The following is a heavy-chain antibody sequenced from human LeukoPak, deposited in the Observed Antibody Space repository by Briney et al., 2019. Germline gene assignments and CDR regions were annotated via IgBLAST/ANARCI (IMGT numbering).Heavy chain of an antibody. CDR3: ARVTMIVVVNWFDP. Sequence: GGSLRLSCAASGLAFSAYKMHWVRQAPRKGLVWVSRISTDGYTTDYADFVQGRFTASRDNTKNTWSLEMNSLRAEDTAVYYCARVTMIVVVNWFDPWGQGTLVTVSS. CDR1: GLAFSAYK. V-gene: IGHV3-74*01. J-gene: IGHJ5*02. D-gene: IGHD3-22*01. CDR2: ISTDGYTT.